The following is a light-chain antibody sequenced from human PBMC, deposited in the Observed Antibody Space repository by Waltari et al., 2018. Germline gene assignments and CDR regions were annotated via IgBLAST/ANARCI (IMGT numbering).Light chain of an antibody. V-gene: IGLV2-14*01. CDR2: EVS. CDR1: SSDVGGYNY. CDR3: SSYTSSSTPPYV. Sequence: QSALTQPASVSGPPGQSITIPCTGPSSDVGGYNYVSWYQQHPGKAPKLMIYEVSNRPSGVSNRFSGSKSGNTASLTISGLQAEDEADYYCSSYTSSSTPPYVFGTGTKVTVL. J-gene: IGLJ1*01.